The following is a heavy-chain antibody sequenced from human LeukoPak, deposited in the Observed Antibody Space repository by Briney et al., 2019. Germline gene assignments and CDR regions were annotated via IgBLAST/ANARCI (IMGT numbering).Heavy chain of an antibody. Sequence: GGSLRLSCAASGFTFSDSYMTWVRQAPGKGVEWVAYISGSGRDINYSDSVKGRFTISRDNAKNSLYLQMSSLRVEDTAVYYCTRDPRHFDSCGQGTLVTVS. J-gene: IGHJ5*01. CDR2: ISGSGRDI. CDR3: TRDPRHFDS. V-gene: IGHV3-11*04. CDR1: GFTFSDSY. D-gene: IGHD6-6*01.